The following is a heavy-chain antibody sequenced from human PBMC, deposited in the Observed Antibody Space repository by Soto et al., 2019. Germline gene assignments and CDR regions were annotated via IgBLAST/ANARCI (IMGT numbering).Heavy chain of an antibody. CDR2: INWNGGST. Sequence: PGGSLRLSSASSGFPFDDYGMSWVRQAPGKGLEWVSGINWNGGSTGYADSVKGRFTISRDNAKNSLYLQMNSLRAEDTALYYCARVFMSEYYYDSSGYCDYWGQGTLVTVSS. V-gene: IGHV3-20*04. CDR1: GFPFDDYG. D-gene: IGHD3-22*01. CDR3: ARVFMSEYYYDSSGYCDY. J-gene: IGHJ4*02.